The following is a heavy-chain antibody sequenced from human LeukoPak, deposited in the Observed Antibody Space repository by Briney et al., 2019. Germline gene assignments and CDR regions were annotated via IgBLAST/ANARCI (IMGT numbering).Heavy chain of an antibody. J-gene: IGHJ6*03. V-gene: IGHV3-53*01. CDR3: TRGLGSGTYTGYYMDV. CDR2: IYSGGRT. D-gene: IGHD3-10*01. CDR1: GFIASWGY. Sequence: GSLRLSCGASGFIASWGYMRRGRQSPGKGLEWGLIIYSGGRTYYADSVEGRFIISRDDSRNTVYLQMSTLRPEDTAVYYCTRGLGSGTYTGYYMDVWGKGTTVIVSS.